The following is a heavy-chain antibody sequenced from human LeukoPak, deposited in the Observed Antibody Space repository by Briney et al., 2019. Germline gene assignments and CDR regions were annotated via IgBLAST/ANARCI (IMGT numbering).Heavy chain of an antibody. D-gene: IGHD6-13*01. Sequence: SETLSLTCTVSGGSSSSYYWNWIRQPAGKGQEWIGRIFTSGTTNYNPSLKSRVTMTVDTSKNQFSLRLSSVTAADTAVYYCAQGTPGSSNWYWGQGTLVTVSS. J-gene: IGHJ4*02. CDR3: AQGTPGSSNWY. CDR2: IFTSGTT. V-gene: IGHV4-4*07. CDR1: GGSSSSYY.